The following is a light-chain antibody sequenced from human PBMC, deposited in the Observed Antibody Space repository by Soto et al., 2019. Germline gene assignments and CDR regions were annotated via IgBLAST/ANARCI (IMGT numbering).Light chain of an antibody. V-gene: IGKV3-15*01. CDR2: GAS. CDR3: QQFNAWPWT. CDR1: QSVSSK. Sequence: EIVMTQSPATLSMSPVERATLSCRASQSVSSKLVWYHQRPGQAPRLVIYGASTRATDIPARFSGSGSGTEFTLTINSLQSEDFAVYYCQQFNAWPWTFGQGTRVEIK. J-gene: IGKJ1*01.